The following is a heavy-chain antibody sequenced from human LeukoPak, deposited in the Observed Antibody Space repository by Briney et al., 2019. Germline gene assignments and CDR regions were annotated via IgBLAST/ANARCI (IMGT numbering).Heavy chain of an antibody. Sequence: GGSLRLSCAASGFTFSSYAMSWVRQAPGKGLEWVSAISGSGGSTYYADSVKGRSTISRDNSKNTLYLQMNSLRAEDTAVYYCAKARSSSWYFPFDYWGQGTLVTVSS. CDR1: GFTFSSYA. D-gene: IGHD6-13*01. J-gene: IGHJ4*02. CDR2: ISGSGGST. CDR3: AKARSSSWYFPFDY. V-gene: IGHV3-23*01.